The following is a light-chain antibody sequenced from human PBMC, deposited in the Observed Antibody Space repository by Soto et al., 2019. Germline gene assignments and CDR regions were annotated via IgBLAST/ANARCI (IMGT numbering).Light chain of an antibody. V-gene: IGKV3D-15*01. CDR2: GAS. Sequence: EIVMTQSPATMSVSPGERATLSCRASQSVNIYLAWYQQKPGQAPRHLIFGASYRATGSPARFSGSGSGTEFNLTISSLQSEDFAVYYCQQYDDWLRLTFGGGTKVEIK. CDR1: QSVNIY. CDR3: QQYDDWLRLT. J-gene: IGKJ4*01.